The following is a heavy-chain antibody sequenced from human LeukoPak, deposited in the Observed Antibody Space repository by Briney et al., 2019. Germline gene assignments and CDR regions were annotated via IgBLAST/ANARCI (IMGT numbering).Heavy chain of an antibody. Sequence: GGSLRLSCTASGFSFSRFWMTWVRQAPGKGLEWVANIKQDGSDKYYVDSVKGRFTISRDNVKNSLYLQMNSLRAEDTAVYYCARVDWGDYWGQGTLVTVSS. CDR3: ARVDWGDY. CDR1: GFSFSRFW. CDR2: IKQDGSDK. D-gene: IGHD7-27*01. V-gene: IGHV3-7*01. J-gene: IGHJ4*02.